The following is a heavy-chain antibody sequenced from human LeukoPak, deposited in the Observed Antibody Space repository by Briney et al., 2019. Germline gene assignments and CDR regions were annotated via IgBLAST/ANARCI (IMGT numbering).Heavy chain of an antibody. Sequence: SETLSLTCTVSGGSISSGRYYWSWIRQHPGKGLEWIGYIYYSGSTYYNPSLKSRVTTSVDTSKNQFSLKLSSVTAADTAVYYCARAAYCSGGSCLDYWGQGTLVTVSS. V-gene: IGHV4-31*03. CDR3: ARAAYCSGGSCLDY. J-gene: IGHJ4*02. CDR1: GGSISSGRYY. D-gene: IGHD2-15*01. CDR2: IYYSGST.